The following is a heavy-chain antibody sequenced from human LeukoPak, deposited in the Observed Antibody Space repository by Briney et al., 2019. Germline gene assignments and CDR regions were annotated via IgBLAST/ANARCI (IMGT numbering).Heavy chain of an antibody. CDR2: IKEDGSEK. CDR3: ARAWYSDF. CDR1: GVTFSNYW. V-gene: IGHV3-7*01. Sequence: GGSLRLSCVASGVTFSNYWMTWVRQAPGKGLEWVANIKEDGSEKNYADSVKGRFTISRDNAKNSLYLQMNSLRGEDTAVYYCARAWYSDFWGQGTLVTVSS. J-gene: IGHJ4*02.